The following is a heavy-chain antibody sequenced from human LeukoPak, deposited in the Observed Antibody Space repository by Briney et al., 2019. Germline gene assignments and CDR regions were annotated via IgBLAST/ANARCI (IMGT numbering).Heavy chain of an antibody. Sequence: SETLSLTCTVSGGSISTSNYYWGWIRQPPGKGLEWIGNIFYSGSTYYSPSVKSRVTISVDTSKNQFSLKLSSVTAADTAVYYCARDPDSSGYYLRRGSPSTDYWGQGTLVTVSS. V-gene: IGHV4-39*07. CDR3: ARDPDSSGYYLRRGSPSTDY. CDR1: GGSISTSNYY. J-gene: IGHJ4*02. CDR2: IFYSGST. D-gene: IGHD3-22*01.